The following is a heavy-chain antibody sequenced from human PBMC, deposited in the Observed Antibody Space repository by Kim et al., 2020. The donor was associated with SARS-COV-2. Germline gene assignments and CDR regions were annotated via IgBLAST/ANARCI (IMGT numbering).Heavy chain of an antibody. CDR2: INHSGST. D-gene: IGHD3-3*01. J-gene: IGHJ5*01. CDR3: ARGIGPPTIFVVVLVGWF. Sequence: SETLSLTCAVYGGSFSGYYWSWIRQPPGKGLEWIGEINHSGSTNYNPSLKSRVTISVDTSKNQFSLKLSSVTAADTAVYYCARGIGPPTIFVVVLVGWF. CDR1: GGSFSGYY. V-gene: IGHV4-34*01.